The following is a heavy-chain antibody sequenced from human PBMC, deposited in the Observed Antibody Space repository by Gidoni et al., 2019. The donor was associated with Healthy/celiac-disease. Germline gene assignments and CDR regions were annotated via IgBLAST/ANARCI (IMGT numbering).Heavy chain of an antibody. D-gene: IGHD3-9*01. J-gene: IGHJ4*02. CDR1: GCSISRGAYY. CDR3: ARGFPFDFDWAFDY. Sequence: QVQLQESGPGLVKHSQPLSLPCTVSGCSISRGAYYWSWIRQHPGKGLEWIGYIEYSGSTDYNPSLKRRVTISVDTSKNQFSLKLSSVTAADTAVYYCARGFPFDFDWAFDYWGQGTLVTVSS. CDR2: IEYSGST. V-gene: IGHV4-31*03.